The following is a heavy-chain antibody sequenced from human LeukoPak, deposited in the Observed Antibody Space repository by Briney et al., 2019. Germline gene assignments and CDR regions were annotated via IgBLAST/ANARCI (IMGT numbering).Heavy chain of an antibody. J-gene: IGHJ4*02. D-gene: IGHD1-26*01. CDR1: GYTFTSYA. CDR2: INAGNGNT. Sequence: ASVKVSCKASGYTFTSYAMHWVRQAPGQRLEWMGWINAGNGNTKYSQEFQGRVTITRDTTASTAYMELSSLRSEDMAVYYCAREGSYYYDYWGQGTLVTVSS. V-gene: IGHV1-3*03. CDR3: AREGSYYYDY.